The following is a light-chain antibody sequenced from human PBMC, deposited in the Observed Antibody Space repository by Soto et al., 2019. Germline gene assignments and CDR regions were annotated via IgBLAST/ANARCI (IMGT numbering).Light chain of an antibody. CDR3: QQRSNWLT. V-gene: IGKV3-11*01. CDR2: DAS. Sequence: IVLTQSPATLSLSPGERATLSCRASQSVSSYLAWYQQKPGQAPRLLIYDASNRATGIPARLSGSGSGTDFTLTISSLEPEDFAAYYCQQRSNWLTFGGGTKVDIK. J-gene: IGKJ4*01. CDR1: QSVSSY.